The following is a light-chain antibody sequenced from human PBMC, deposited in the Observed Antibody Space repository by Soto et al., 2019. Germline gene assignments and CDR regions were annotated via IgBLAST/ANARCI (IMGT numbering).Light chain of an antibody. J-gene: IGLJ1*01. V-gene: IGLV1-40*01. Sequence: QSLLTQPPSVSGAPGQRVTISCTGISSNIGAGYDVHWYQQRPGTAPKLLIFGNINRPSGVPDRFSGSKSGTSASLAITGLQAEDEGDYYCQSYASTLSARYVFGTETKVTVL. CDR1: SSNIGAGYD. CDR2: GNI. CDR3: QSYASTLSARYV.